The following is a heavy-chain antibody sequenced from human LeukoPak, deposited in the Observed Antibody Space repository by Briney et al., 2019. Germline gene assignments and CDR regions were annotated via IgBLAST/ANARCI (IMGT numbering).Heavy chain of an antibody. CDR1: GFTFSSYS. D-gene: IGHD1-20*01. CDR2: ISSSSSYI. J-gene: IGHJ4*02. Sequence: GGSLRLSCAASGFTFSSYSMNWVRQAPGKGLEWVSSISSSSSYIYYADSVKGRFTISRDNAKNSLYLQMNSLRAEDTAVYYCARDALITGTTLGYWGQGTLVTVSS. V-gene: IGHV3-21*01. CDR3: ARDALITGTTLGY.